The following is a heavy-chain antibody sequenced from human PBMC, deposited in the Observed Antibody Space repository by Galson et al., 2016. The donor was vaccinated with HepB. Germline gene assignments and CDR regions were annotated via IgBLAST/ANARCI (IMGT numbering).Heavy chain of an antibody. J-gene: IGHJ6*02. Sequence: QSGAEVKKAGESLKISCKASGYNFPYYWIGWVRQKPGKGLEWMGIIYPGDSEIRYSPSFQGQVTMSVDKSISTAFLQWSSLKASDTAMYYCARQDNFWSGYSERYFGRDVWGQGTTVTVSS. CDR2: IYPGDSEI. D-gene: IGHD3-3*01. CDR3: ARQDNFWSGYSERYFGRDV. CDR1: GYNFPYYW. V-gene: IGHV5-51*01.